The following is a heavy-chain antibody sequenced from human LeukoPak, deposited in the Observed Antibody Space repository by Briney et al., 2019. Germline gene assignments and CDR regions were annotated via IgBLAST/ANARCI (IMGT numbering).Heavy chain of an antibody. Sequence: WVSGISWNSCSIGYADSVKGRFTISRDNAKNSLYLQMNSLRAEDTALYYCARLVDSSGYYWGQGTLVTVSS. V-gene: IGHV3-9*01. CDR3: ARLVDSSGYY. CDR2: ISWNSCSI. D-gene: IGHD3-22*01. J-gene: IGHJ4*02.